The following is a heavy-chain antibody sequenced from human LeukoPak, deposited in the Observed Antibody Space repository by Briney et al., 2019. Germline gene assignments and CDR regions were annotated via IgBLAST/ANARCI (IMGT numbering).Heavy chain of an antibody. CDR2: IYYSGST. J-gene: IGHJ4*02. CDR3: ARRLEVTGFDY. V-gene: IGHV4-39*01. CDR1: GGSITSSSYY. Sequence: PSETLSLTCTVSGGSITSSSYYWGWIRQPPGKGLEWIGSIYYSGSTYYNPSLKSRVTISVDTSKNQFSLKLSSVTAADTAVYYCARRLEVTGFDYWGQGTLVTVSS. D-gene: IGHD2-8*02.